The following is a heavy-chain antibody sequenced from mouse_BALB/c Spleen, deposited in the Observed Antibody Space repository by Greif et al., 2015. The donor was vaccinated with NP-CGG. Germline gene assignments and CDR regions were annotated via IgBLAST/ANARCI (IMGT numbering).Heavy chain of an antibody. J-gene: IGHJ2*01. CDR2: INPSTGYT. V-gene: IGHV1-7*01. CDR1: GYTFTSYW. Sequence: VQLQQSGAELAKPGASVKMSCKASGYTFTSYWMHWVKQRPGQGLEWIGYINPSTGYTEYNQKFKDKATLTADKSSSTAYMQLSSLTSEDSAVYYCARNYGSRVYFDYWGQGTTLTVSS. D-gene: IGHD1-1*01. CDR3: ARNYGSRVYFDY.